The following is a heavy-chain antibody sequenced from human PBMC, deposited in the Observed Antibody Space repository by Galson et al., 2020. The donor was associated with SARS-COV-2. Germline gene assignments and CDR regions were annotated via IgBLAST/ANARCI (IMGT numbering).Heavy chain of an antibody. CDR3: ARSRTTYYDILTGYYPRYYFYNMDV. Sequence: ASVKVSCKASGYTFSSYDINWVRQTPGQGLEWLGWMNPNSGNTGYAQKFQGRVTMTRNNSISTAYMELSRLRSEDTAVYYCARSRTTYYDILTGYYPRYYFYNMDVWGQGTTVTVSS. J-gene: IGHJ6*02. CDR1: GYTFSSYD. D-gene: IGHD3-9*01. V-gene: IGHV1-8*01. CDR2: MNPNSGNT.